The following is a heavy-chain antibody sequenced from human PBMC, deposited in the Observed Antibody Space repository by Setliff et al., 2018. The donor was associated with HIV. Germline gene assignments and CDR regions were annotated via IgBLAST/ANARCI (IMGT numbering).Heavy chain of an antibody. Sequence: QTLSLTCSVSGASISSYYWSWIRQPPGKGLEWIGIIFPGGATNYNPSLTSRVTISVDTSKSHLFLKLTSVTTADTAVYFCAKSSPSIGYITDCWGQGAPVTVSS. J-gene: IGHJ4*02. CDR2: IFPGGAT. D-gene: IGHD5-12*01. CDR1: GASISSYY. V-gene: IGHV4-59*01. CDR3: AKSSPSIGYITDC.